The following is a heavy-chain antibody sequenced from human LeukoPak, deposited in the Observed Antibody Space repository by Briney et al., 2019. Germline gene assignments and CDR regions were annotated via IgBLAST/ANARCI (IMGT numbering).Heavy chain of an antibody. Sequence: PSETLSLTCTVSGGSISSYYWNWIRQPPGKGLEWIAYIYYSGNTNYNPSLKSRVTISVDTSKNQFSLKLSSVTAADTAAYYCARDVGATPGYFDYWGQGTLVTVSS. V-gene: IGHV4-59*01. CDR1: GGSISSYY. CDR2: IYYSGNT. CDR3: ARDVGATPGYFDY. D-gene: IGHD1-26*01. J-gene: IGHJ4*02.